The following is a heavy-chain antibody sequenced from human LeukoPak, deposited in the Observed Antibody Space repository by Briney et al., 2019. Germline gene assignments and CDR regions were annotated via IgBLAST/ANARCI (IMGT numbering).Heavy chain of an antibody. CDR2: ISGSGGST. D-gene: IGHD3-16*02. V-gene: IGHV3-23*01. CDR3: AKDAETDYVWGSYRRRSPYYFDY. Sequence: GGSLRLSCAASEFIFNNAWMSWVRQAPGKGLEWVSAISGSGGSTYYADSVKGRFTISRDNSKNTLYLQMNSLRAEDTAVYYCAKDAETDYVWGSYRRRSPYYFDYWGQGTLVTVSS. CDR1: EFIFNNAW. J-gene: IGHJ4*02.